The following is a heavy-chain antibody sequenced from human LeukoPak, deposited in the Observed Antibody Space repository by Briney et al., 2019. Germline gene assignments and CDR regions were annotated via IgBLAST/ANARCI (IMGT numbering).Heavy chain of an antibody. CDR3: WGATRGTSFDY. CDR2: ISYDGRNE. V-gene: IGHV3-30*03. D-gene: IGHD1-1*01. J-gene: IGHJ4*02. CDR1: GFTFSNYG. Sequence: GGSLRLSCAPSGFTFSNYGMHWVRQAPGKGLDWVAVISYDGRNEYYADSVKGRFTISRDNSKNTLYLQMNSLKTEDTAVYYCWGATRGTSFDYWGQGTLVTVSS.